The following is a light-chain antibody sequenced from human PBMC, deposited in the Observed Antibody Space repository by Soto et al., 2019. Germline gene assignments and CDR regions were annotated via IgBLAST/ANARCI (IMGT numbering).Light chain of an antibody. CDR3: QRYDSLRT. CDR1: QSVNSNY. J-gene: IGKJ1*01. V-gene: IGKV3-20*01. Sequence: EIVLTPSPGTLSLSPGERATLSCRASQSVNSNYLAWYQHKPGQAPRLLIYVTSSRATGIPDRFTGSGSGTDFTLTITRLEAEDFAMYYCQRYDSLRTFGQGTKVDIK. CDR2: VTS.